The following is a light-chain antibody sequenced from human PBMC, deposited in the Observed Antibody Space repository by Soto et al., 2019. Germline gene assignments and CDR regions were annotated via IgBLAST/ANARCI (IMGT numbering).Light chain of an antibody. V-gene: IGKV3-20*01. CDR2: RTS. CDR3: QQYGSSPRT. CDR1: QSLSSIY. Sequence: EVVLTLSPVTLSLSPGERATLSCRASQSLSSIYLAWYQKKPGQAPRLLIYRTSSRATGIPDRFSGSESETDFTLTISRLEPDDSAVYYCQQYGSSPRTFGPGTKVDI. J-gene: IGKJ1*01.